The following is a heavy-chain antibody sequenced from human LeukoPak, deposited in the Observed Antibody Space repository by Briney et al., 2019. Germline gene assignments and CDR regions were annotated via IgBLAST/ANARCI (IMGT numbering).Heavy chain of an antibody. J-gene: IGHJ5*02. CDR3: ARVNTLGVPSP. CDR1: GGSISSYY. D-gene: IGHD3-16*01. Sequence: PSETLSLTCTVSGGSISSYYWSWIRQPPGKGLEWIGYIYYSGSTNYNPSLKSRVTISVDTSKNQFSLKLSSVTAADTAVYYCARVNTLGVPSPWGQGILVTVSS. V-gene: IGHV4-59*08. CDR2: IYYSGST.